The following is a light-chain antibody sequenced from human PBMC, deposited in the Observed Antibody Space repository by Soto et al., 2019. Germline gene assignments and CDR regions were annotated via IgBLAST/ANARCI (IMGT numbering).Light chain of an antibody. Sequence: QSVLAQPPSVSAAPGQKVTISCSGSSSNIGNNYVSWYQQLPGTAPKLLIYENNKRPSGIPDRFSGSKSGTSATLGITGLQTGDEADYYCGTWDRRLCAGVFGTGTKVTVL. V-gene: IGLV1-51*02. CDR2: ENN. CDR1: SSNIGNNY. J-gene: IGLJ1*01. CDR3: GTWDRRLCAGV.